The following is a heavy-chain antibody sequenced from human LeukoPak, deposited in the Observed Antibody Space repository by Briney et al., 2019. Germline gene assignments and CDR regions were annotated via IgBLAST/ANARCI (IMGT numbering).Heavy chain of an antibody. CDR3: ARDIAAVPY. J-gene: IGHJ4*02. V-gene: IGHV3-30*04. Sequence: PGGSLRLSCAASGLTFSSYAMHWVRQAPGKGLEWVAVISYDGSNKYYADSVKGRFTISRDNSKNTLYLQMNSLRAEDTAVYYCARDIAAVPYWGQGTLVTVSS. CDR2: ISYDGSNK. CDR1: GLTFSSYA. D-gene: IGHD6-13*01.